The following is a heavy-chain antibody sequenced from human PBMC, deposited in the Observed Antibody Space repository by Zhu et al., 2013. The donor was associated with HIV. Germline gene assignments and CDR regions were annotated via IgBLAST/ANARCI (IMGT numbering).Heavy chain of an antibody. CDR1: GGTFSSYA. J-gene: IGHJ2*01. Sequence: QVQLVQSGAEVKEPGSSVKVSCKASGGTFSSYAISWVRQAPGQGLEWMGGIIPIFGTANYAQKFQGRVTITADESTSTAYMELSSLRSGDTAVYYCARDQVEYYYDSSGYYDLWGRGTLVTVSS. CDR2: IIPIFGTA. CDR3: ARDQVEYYYDSSGYYDL. V-gene: IGHV1-69*01. D-gene: IGHD3-22*01.